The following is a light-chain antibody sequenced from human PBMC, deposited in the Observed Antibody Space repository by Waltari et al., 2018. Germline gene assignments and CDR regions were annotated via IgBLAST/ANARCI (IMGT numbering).Light chain of an antibody. CDR2: KAS. CDR1: QSISNW. V-gene: IGKV1-5*03. Sequence: DIQMTQSPPTLSASVGDRFTITCRASQSISNWLAWYQQKPGKAPKLLIYKASNLESGVPSRFSGSGAGTEFTLTISSLQPDDFATYYCQQYNSYSLLTFGGGTKVEIK. J-gene: IGKJ4*01. CDR3: QQYNSYSLLT.